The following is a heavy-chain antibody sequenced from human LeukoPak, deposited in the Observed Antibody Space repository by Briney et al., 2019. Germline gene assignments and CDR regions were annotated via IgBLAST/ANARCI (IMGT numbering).Heavy chain of an antibody. CDR3: ARRRTSGDYDY. CDR1: GFTFNSYW. V-gene: IGHV3-74*01. CDR2: ISSDGSST. J-gene: IGHJ4*02. Sequence: GGSLTLSCAASGFTFNSYWMHWVRQAPGKGLVWVPRISSDGSSTDYADSVKGRFTISRDNAKNTLYLQMNSLRAEDTAVYYCARRRTSGDYDYWGQGTLVTVSS. D-gene: IGHD1-26*01.